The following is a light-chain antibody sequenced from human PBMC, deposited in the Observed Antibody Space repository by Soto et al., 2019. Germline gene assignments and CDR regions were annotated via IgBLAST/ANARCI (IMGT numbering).Light chain of an antibody. CDR2: DVS. CDR1: SGDVGGYDY. CDR3: CSCSSSGPLYV. V-gene: IGLV2-14*01. Sequence: QSALTQPASVSGSPGQSITISCTGASGDVGGYDYVSWYQQHPGKAPKLMIYDVSNRPSGVSNRFSGSKSGNRASLTISGLQADDEADYYCCSCSSSGPLYVFGTGTKLTVL. J-gene: IGLJ1*01.